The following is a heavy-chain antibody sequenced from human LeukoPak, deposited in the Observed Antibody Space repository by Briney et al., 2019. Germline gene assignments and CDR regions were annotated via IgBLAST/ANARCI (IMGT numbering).Heavy chain of an antibody. CDR2: IYHSGST. CDR1: GYSISSGYY. CDR3: ASICSGGSCYSGHSWFDP. D-gene: IGHD2-15*01. Sequence: PSETLTLTCTVSGYSISSGYYWGWIRQPPGKGLEWIGCIYHSGSTHYNPSLKSRVTISVDTSKNQFSLKLSSVTAADTAVYYCASICSGGSCYSGHSWFDPWGQGTLVTVSS. V-gene: IGHV4-38-2*02. J-gene: IGHJ5*02.